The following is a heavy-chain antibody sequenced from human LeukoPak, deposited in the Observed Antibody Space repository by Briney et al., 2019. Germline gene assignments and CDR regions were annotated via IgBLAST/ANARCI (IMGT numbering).Heavy chain of an antibody. Sequence: PGGSLRLSCAASGFTVSSNYMSWVRQAPGKGLEWVSVIYSGGSTYYADSVKGRFTISRDNSKNTLYLQMNSLRAEDTAVYYCVREVYFYDDSAMEGGFDIWGHGTVVTVSS. CDR3: VREVYFYDDSAMEGGFDI. J-gene: IGHJ3*02. V-gene: IGHV3-53*01. CDR2: IYSGGST. CDR1: GFTVSSNY. D-gene: IGHD3-22*01.